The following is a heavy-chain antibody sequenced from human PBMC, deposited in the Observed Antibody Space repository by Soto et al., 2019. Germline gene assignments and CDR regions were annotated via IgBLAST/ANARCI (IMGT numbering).Heavy chain of an antibody. CDR3: ARHEGGSDFDY. D-gene: IGHD1-1*01. Sequence: EVQLVQSGAEVKKPGKSLKISCKVSGYRFTNHWIAWVRQMPGKGLEWVGIIFPGYSDTRYGPSFQGQVTISADESTSTPYLQWSSLKASDTATYYCARHEGGSDFDYGGQGTLVTVSS. J-gene: IGHJ4*02. CDR1: GYRFTNHW. V-gene: IGHV5-51*01. CDR2: IFPGYSDT.